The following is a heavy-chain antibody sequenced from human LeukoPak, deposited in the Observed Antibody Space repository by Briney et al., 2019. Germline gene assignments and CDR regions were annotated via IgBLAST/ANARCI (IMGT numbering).Heavy chain of an antibody. CDR3: AKADYGDYGGDYFDY. J-gene: IGHJ4*02. CDR1: GFTFSSYW. Sequence: AGGSLRLSCAASGFTFSSYWMSWVRQAPGKGLEWVANINQDGSDKNYVDSVKGRFTISRDNAKNSLYLQMNSLRAEDTAVYYCAKADYGDYGGDYFDYWGQGTLVTVSS. V-gene: IGHV3-7*01. CDR2: INQDGSDK. D-gene: IGHD4-17*01.